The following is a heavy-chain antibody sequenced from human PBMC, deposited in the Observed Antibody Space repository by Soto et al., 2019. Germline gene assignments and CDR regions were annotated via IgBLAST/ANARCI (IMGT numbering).Heavy chain of an antibody. CDR1: GDSISTNSYS. Sequence: PSETLSLTCSVSGDSISTNSYSWGWIRQPRGKGLEWIGGIYYSGTIYHNPSLKSRVTISVDTSKNQFSLRLSSVTAADTAVYYCARLWMATTFDYWGQGTLVTVSS. V-gene: IGHV4-39*01. J-gene: IGHJ4*02. CDR3: ARLWMATTFDY. D-gene: IGHD5-12*01. CDR2: IYYSGTI.